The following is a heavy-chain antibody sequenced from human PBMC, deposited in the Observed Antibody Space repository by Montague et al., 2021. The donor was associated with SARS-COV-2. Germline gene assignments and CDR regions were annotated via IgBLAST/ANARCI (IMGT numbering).Heavy chain of an antibody. V-gene: IGHV4-34*01. J-gene: IGHJ5*02. CDR1: GGSFSGYY. D-gene: IGHD2-2*02. Sequence: SETLSLTCAVYGGSFSGYYWSWIRQPSGKGLEWIGEINHSGSTNYNPSLKSRVTISVGTSKNQFSLKLSSVTAADTAVYYCASLTLGYCSSTSCYSDWFDPWGQGTLVTVSS. CDR3: ASLTLGYCSSTSCYSDWFDP. CDR2: INHSGST.